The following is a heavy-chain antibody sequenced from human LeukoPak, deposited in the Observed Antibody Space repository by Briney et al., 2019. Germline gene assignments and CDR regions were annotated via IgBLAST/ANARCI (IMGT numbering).Heavy chain of an antibody. CDR2: ISGDGGST. V-gene: IGHV3-43*02. J-gene: IGHJ6*02. Sequence: GGSLRLSCAASGFTLDDCAMHWVRQAPGKGLEWVSLISGDGGSTYYADSVKGRFTISRDNSKNSLYLQMNSLRTEDTALYYCAKDKAYYYYYGMDVWGQGTTVTVSS. CDR3: AKDKAYYYYYGMDV. CDR1: GFTLDDCA.